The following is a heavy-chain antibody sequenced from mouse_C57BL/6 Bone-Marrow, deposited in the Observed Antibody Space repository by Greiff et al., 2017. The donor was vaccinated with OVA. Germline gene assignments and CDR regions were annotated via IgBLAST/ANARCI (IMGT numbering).Heavy chain of an antibody. CDR1: GYTFTSYW. J-gene: IGHJ2*01. V-gene: IGHV1-55*01. CDR2: IYPGSGST. D-gene: IGHD3-3*01. CDR3: AWGGTGY. Sequence: QVQLQQPGAELVKPGASVKMSCKASGYTFTSYWITWVKQRPGQGLEWIGDIYPGSGSTNYNEKFKSKATLTVGTSSSTAYMQLRCLTSEDAAVYYCAWGGTGYWGQGTTLAVSS.